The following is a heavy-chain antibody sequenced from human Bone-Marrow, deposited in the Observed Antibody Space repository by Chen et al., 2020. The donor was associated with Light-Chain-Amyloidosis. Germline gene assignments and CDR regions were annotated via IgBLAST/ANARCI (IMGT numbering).Heavy chain of an antibody. CDR2: ISGSGNSI. D-gene: IGHD1-26*01. J-gene: IGHJ4*02. CDR3: AKAIVSPGLGRQKRGYHFDS. V-gene: IGHV3-23*04. CDR1: GFIFSNSA. Sequence: EVQLEESGGGLVQPGGSLRLSCAASGFIFSNSAMSWVRQAPGKGLEWGSGISGSGNSIFYADSVKGRFTISRDNSKDTLSLQMNSLRDDDMAIYYCAKAIVSPGLGRQKRGYHFDSWGQGTLVTVSS.